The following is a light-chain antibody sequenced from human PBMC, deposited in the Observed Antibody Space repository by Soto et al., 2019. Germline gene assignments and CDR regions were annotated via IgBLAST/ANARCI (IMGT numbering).Light chain of an antibody. CDR2: AAS. CDR3: QQSYSTPMYT. J-gene: IGKJ2*01. V-gene: IGKV1-39*01. Sequence: DIQMTQSPSSLSASVGDRVTITCRASQSSSSYLNWYQQKPGKAPKLLIYAASSLQSGVPSRFSGRGSGTDFTLTISSLQPEDFATYYCQQSYSTPMYTFGQGPKLEIK. CDR1: QSSSSY.